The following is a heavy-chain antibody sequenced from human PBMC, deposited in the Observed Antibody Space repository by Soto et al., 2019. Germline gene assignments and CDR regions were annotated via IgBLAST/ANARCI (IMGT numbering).Heavy chain of an antibody. D-gene: IGHD3-3*01. V-gene: IGHV3-33*01. CDR1: GFTFSNYG. Sequence: QAQLVESGGGVVQPGGSLRLYCAASGFTFSNYGMHWVRQAPGKGLEWVAVIWSNGSNKNYGDSVKGRFTISRDNYKSTLYLQMDSLTAEDTAVYYCARGGAQLQRYDLDLWGQGILVTVSS. CDR2: IWSNGSNK. J-gene: IGHJ4*02. CDR3: ARGGAQLQRYDLDL.